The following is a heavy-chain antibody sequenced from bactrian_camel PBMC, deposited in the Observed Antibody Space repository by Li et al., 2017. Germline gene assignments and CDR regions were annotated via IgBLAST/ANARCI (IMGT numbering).Heavy chain of an antibody. Sequence: HVQLVESGGGSVQAGGSLRLSCTASENSVCMAWFRQAPGKEREVVAIMPTNGGGGGFRNYADSVRGRFTISQDDNNEHTLYLQMNELKPEDTAFYTCAIVFVTDSKFCDSADYTHHGRGTQVTVS. V-gene: IGHV3-3*01. J-gene: IGHJ4*01. CDR2: NGGGGGFR. D-gene: IGHD2*01. CDR1: ENSVC.